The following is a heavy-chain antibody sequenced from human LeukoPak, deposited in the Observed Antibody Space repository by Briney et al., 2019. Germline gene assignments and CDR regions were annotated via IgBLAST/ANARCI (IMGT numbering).Heavy chain of an antibody. CDR3: ARRPHTPYSGSLYYFDF. CDR1: GGSISSSSYY. CDR2: IYYSGST. D-gene: IGHD6-13*01. J-gene: IGHJ4*02. V-gene: IGHV4-39*01. Sequence: PSETLSLTCTVSGGSISSSSYYWGWIRQPPGKGLEWIGSIYYSGSTYYNPSLKSRVTISVDTSKNQFSLKLSSVTAADTAVFYCARRPHTPYSGSLYYFDFWGQGTLVTVSS.